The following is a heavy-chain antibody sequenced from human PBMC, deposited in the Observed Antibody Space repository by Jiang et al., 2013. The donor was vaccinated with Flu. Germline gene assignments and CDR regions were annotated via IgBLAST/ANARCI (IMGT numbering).Heavy chain of an antibody. Sequence: AQKFQGRVTITADESTSTAYMELSSLRSEDTAVYYCASPMPGIAAACSDYWGQGTLVTVSS. V-gene: IGHV1-69*01. CDR3: ASPMPGIAAACSDY. D-gene: IGHD6-13*01. J-gene: IGHJ4*02.